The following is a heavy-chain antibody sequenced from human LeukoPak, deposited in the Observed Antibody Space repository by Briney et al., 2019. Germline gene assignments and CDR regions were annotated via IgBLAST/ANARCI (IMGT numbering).Heavy chain of an antibody. V-gene: IGHV1-24*01. J-gene: IGHJ4*02. Sequence: ASVEVSCKVSGYTLTELSMHWVRQAPGKGLEWMGGFDPEDGETIYAQKFQGRVTMTEDTSTDTAYMELSSLRSEDTAVYYCATVRCSSTSCYYLDYWGQGTLVTVSS. CDR2: FDPEDGET. D-gene: IGHD2-2*01. CDR1: GYTLTELS. CDR3: ATVRCSSTSCYYLDY.